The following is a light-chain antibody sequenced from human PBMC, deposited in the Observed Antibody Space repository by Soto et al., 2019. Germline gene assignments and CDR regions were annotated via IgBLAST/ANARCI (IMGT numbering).Light chain of an antibody. V-gene: IGKV3-20*01. Sequence: EIVLTQSPDTLSLSPGERATLSCRASQNIYINSLAWYQQRPGQAPRLLIYGGSTRATAVPDRFSGSGSGTDIALTISRLETEDFAVYYCQQYGAPPLTFGPGTKVD. CDR2: GGS. CDR1: QNIYINS. J-gene: IGKJ3*01. CDR3: QQYGAPPLT.